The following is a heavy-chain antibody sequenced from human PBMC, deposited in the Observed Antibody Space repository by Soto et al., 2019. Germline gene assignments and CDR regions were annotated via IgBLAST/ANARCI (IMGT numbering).Heavy chain of an antibody. CDR2: ISGSGGST. V-gene: IGHV3-23*01. Sequence: EVQLLESGGGLVQPGGSLRLSCAASGFSFSSYAMNWVRQAPGKGLEWVSAISGSGGSTYYADSVKGRFTISRDNSTNTLYLQMNSLRAEDTAVYYSAKVLYSGYDNRRPTFDSWGQGTLVTVSS. J-gene: IGHJ4*02. CDR3: AKVLYSGYDNRRPTFDS. D-gene: IGHD5-12*01. CDR1: GFSFSSYA.